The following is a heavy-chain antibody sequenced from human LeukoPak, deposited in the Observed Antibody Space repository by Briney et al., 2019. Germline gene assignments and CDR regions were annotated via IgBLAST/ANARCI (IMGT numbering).Heavy chain of an antibody. D-gene: IGHD3-22*01. V-gene: IGHV4-59*01. CDR1: GGSISSYY. Sequence: SETLSLTCTVSGGSISSYYWSWIRQPPGKGLEWIGYVYSSGSTNYNPSLKGRVTISVDTSKNQFSLKLSSVTAADTAVYYCARDHYYNSSGYTFGYWGQGTLATVSS. J-gene: IGHJ4*02. CDR2: VYSSGST. CDR3: ARDHYYNSSGYTFGY.